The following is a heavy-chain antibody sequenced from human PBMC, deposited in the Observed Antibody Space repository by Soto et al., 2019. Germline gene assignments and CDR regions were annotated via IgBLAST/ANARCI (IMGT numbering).Heavy chain of an antibody. CDR2: IIPIFGTA. CDR3: AKDLEVVGATRWGFDT. V-gene: IGHV1-69*13. Sequence: SVKVSCKASGGTFSSYAISWVRQAPGQGLEWMGGIIPIFGTANYAQKFQGRVTITADESTSTAYMELSSLRSEDTAVYYCAKDLEVVGATRWGFDTWGQGTLVTVSS. J-gene: IGHJ5*02. D-gene: IGHD1-26*01. CDR1: GGTFSSYA.